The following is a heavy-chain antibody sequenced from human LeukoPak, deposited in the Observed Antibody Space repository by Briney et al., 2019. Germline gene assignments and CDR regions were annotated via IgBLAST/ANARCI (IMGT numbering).Heavy chain of an antibody. V-gene: IGHV3-23*01. Sequence: GGSLRLSCAASGFTFSSYEMNWVRQAPGKGLEWVSAISGSGDSTYYADSVKGRFTISRDNSKNTLYMQMNSLRAEDTAVYYCAKDWSDAFDIWGQGTMVTVSS. CDR2: ISGSGDST. D-gene: IGHD3-3*01. CDR1: GFTFSSYE. CDR3: AKDWSDAFDI. J-gene: IGHJ3*02.